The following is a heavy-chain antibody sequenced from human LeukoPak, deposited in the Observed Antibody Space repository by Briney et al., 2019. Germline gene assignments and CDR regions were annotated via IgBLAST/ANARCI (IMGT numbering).Heavy chain of an antibody. D-gene: IGHD5-24*01. J-gene: IGHJ6*02. CDR2: ISYDGSNK. CDR1: AFTFSSYA. V-gene: IGHV3-30-3*01. CDR3: ARVTTSGYREYYYYGMDV. Sequence: GGSLRLSCAASAFTFSSYAMPWVRQAPGKGLEWVAVISYDGSNKYYADSVKGRFTISRDNSKNTLYLQMNSLRAEDTAVYYCARVTTSGYREYYYYGMDVWGQGTTVTVSS.